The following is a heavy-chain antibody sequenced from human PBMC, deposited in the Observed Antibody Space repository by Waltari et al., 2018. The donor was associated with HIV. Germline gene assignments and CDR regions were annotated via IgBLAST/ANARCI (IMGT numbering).Heavy chain of an antibody. CDR3: ARSASAWGGTLGYYYAMDV. Sequence: QVQLVQSGAAVKKPGSSVTVSCTASGVTFSNSGTSWVRQAPGQGLEWVGGSIPMIGTANYAQRWKGRGTITANESTSTAYLELSSLRSEDTAVYRCARSASAWGGTLGYYYAMDVWGQGTTVTVSS. CDR2: SIPMIGTA. V-gene: IGHV1-69*01. D-gene: IGHD3-16*01. J-gene: IGHJ6*02. CDR1: GVTFSNSG.